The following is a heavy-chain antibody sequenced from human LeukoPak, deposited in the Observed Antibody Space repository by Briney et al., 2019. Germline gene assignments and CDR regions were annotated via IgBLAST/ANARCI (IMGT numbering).Heavy chain of an antibody. CDR2: ISYDGSNK. J-gene: IGHJ6*02. CDR3: ARDRGTDGDYVDYYYGMDV. CDR1: GFTFSSYP. V-gene: IGHV3-30-3*01. Sequence: GGSLRLSCADSGFTFSSYPMHWVRQAPGKGLEWVAVISYDGSNKYYADSVKGRFTFSRDNSKNTLYLQMNSLRAEDTAVYYCARDRGTDGDYVDYYYGMDVWGQGTTVTVSS. D-gene: IGHD4-17*01.